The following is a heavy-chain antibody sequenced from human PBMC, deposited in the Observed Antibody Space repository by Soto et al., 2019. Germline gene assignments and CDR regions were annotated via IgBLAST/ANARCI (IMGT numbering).Heavy chain of an antibody. CDR1: VYCINSDYY. V-gene: IGHV4-38-2*02. D-gene: IGHD3-10*01. CDR3: ERKAYYASRRINLFES. Sequence: SSSXSLTGTFGVYCINSDYYCGCIRQPPGKGLEWIASIYHSVSTFYNPSLRSRGTISIYTSKNQFSLRLTAVTAADKAMYYCERKAYYASRRINLFESWGQGTLLKVS. J-gene: IGHJ4*02. CDR2: IYHSVST.